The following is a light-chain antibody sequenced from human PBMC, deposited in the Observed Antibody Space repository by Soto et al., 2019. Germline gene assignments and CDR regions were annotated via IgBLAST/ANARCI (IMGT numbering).Light chain of an antibody. CDR1: QSISSY. CDR3: QQYNTYS. Sequence: MTQSPSSLSASVGDRVTITCRASQSISSYLNWYQQKPGKAPKLLIYAASSLQSGVPSRFSGSGSETEFTLTISSLQSEDVGTYYCQQYNTYSFGQGTKVDIK. CDR2: AAS. V-gene: IGKV1-39*01. J-gene: IGKJ2*01.